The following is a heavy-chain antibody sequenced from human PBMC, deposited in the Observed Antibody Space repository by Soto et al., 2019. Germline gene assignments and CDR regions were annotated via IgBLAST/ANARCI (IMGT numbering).Heavy chain of an antibody. J-gene: IGHJ5*02. CDR3: ARGADFWSGYRWFDP. Sequence: QVQLVQSGAEVKKPGASVMLSCEASGYTFTSYGISWVRQAPGQGLEWMGWISAYSGKTNYAQKLQGRVTMTTDTSTSTAYMELRSRRYDDTAVYYCARGADFWSGYRWFDPWGQGTLVTVSS. V-gene: IGHV1-18*01. D-gene: IGHD3-3*01. CDR1: GYTFTSYG. CDR2: ISAYSGKT.